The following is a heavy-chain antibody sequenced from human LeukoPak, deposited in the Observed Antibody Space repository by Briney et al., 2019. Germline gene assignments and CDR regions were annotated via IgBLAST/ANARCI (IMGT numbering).Heavy chain of an antibody. CDR2: IYYSGNT. J-gene: IGHJ4*02. V-gene: IGHV4-61*01. D-gene: IGHD3-16*01. Sequence: SETLSLTCAVSGYSISSGYYWSWLRQPPGKGLEWVGYIYYSGNTNYNPSLKSRVTISVDTSKNQFSLKLSSVTAADTAVYYCATYPDYDYAPGFDYWGQGTLVTVSS. CDR1: GYSISSGYY. CDR3: ATYPDYDYAPGFDY.